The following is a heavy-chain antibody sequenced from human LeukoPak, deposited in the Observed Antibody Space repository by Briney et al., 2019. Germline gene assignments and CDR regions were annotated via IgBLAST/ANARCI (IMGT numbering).Heavy chain of an antibody. Sequence: GGSLRLSCAASGLIFSSYWMGWVRQAPGKGLEWVANIKQDGSEKYYVDSVKGRFTISRDNAKNSPYLQMNSLRAEDTAVYYCARDWHIAAAWGQGTLVTVSS. CDR3: ARDWHIAAA. V-gene: IGHV3-7*01. J-gene: IGHJ5*02. D-gene: IGHD6-13*01. CDR1: GLIFSSYW. CDR2: IKQDGSEK.